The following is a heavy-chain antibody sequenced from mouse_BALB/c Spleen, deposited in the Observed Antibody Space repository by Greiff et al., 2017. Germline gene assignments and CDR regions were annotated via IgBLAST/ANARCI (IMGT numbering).Heavy chain of an antibody. CDR2: IDPEDGET. V-gene: IGHV14-2*01. D-gene: IGHD4-1*01. CDR3: GDPNCDLDY. CDR1: GFNITDYY. Sequence: VQLQQSGAELVKPGDSVKLSCTASGFNITDYYMHWVKQRPEQGLEWIGRIDPEDGETKYAPNFQGKTTITANSSSNTAYLQLSSLTSEDAADYYCGDPNCDLDYWGQGTIVTVSA. J-gene: IGHJ3*01.